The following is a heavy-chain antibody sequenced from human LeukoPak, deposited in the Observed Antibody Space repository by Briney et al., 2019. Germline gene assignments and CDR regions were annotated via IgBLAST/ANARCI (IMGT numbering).Heavy chain of an antibody. Sequence: GESLKISCKGSGYSFTSYWIGWVRQMPGKGLEWMGISYPGDSDTRYSPSFQGQVTISADKSISTAYLQWSSLKASDTAMYYCARPDYGGKVRGDAFDIWGQGTMVTVSS. J-gene: IGHJ3*02. CDR1: GYSFTSYW. V-gene: IGHV5-51*01. CDR3: ARPDYGGKVRGDAFDI. CDR2: SYPGDSDT. D-gene: IGHD4-23*01.